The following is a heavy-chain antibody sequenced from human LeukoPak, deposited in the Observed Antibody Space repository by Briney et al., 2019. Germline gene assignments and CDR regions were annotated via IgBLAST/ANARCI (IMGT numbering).Heavy chain of an antibody. Sequence: QPGGSLRLSCAASGFTFRNYAMHWVRQAPGKGLEYVSGISKNGGTTSYGNSVKGRFTISRDNSKNTLSLQMDSLRAEDTAVYYCAKGSHGDHENWGQGTLVTVSS. J-gene: IGHJ4*02. CDR1: GFTFRNYA. V-gene: IGHV3-64*01. D-gene: IGHD4-17*01. CDR2: ISKNGGTT. CDR3: AKGSHGDHEN.